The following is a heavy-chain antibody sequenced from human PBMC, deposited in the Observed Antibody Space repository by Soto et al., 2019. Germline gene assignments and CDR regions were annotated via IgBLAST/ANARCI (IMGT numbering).Heavy chain of an antibody. J-gene: IGHJ4*02. Sequence: GESLKISCKGSGYSFTSYWIGWVRQMPGKGLEWMGIIYPGDSDTRYSPSFQGQVTISADKSISTAYLQWSSLKASDTAMYYCARAYYYDSSGYYYLHFDYWGQGTLVTVSS. CDR2: IYPGDSDT. CDR3: ARAYYYDSSGYYYLHFDY. V-gene: IGHV5-51*01. D-gene: IGHD3-22*01. CDR1: GYSFTSYW.